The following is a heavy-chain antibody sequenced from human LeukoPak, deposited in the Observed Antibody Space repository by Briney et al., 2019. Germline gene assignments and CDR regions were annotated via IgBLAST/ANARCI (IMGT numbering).Heavy chain of an antibody. V-gene: IGHV3-48*03. CDR2: ISSSGSLI. Sequence: GGSLRLSCAASGLTFRSYEMNWVRQAPGKGLEWVSYISSSGSLIYYADSVKGRFTISRDNAKSSLYLQMNSLRAEDTAVYYCARVSSYGSTHPDYWGQGTLVTVSS. CDR3: ARVSSYGSTHPDY. CDR1: GLTFRSYE. D-gene: IGHD5-18*01. J-gene: IGHJ4*02.